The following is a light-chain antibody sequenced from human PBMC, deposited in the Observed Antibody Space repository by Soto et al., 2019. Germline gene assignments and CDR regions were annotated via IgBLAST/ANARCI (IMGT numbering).Light chain of an antibody. Sequence: DIQMTQSPSTLSASVGDRVTITCRASQSISTWLAWYQQKPGKAPNLLIYDASSLESGVPSRFSGSGSGTEFTLTINSLQPDDVATYYCQQYNSYSQTFGQGTKVEIK. CDR1: QSISTW. V-gene: IGKV1-5*01. CDR2: DAS. J-gene: IGKJ1*01. CDR3: QQYNSYSQT.